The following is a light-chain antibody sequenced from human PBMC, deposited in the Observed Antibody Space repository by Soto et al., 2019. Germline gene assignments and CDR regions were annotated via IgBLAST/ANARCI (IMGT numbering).Light chain of an antibody. V-gene: IGLV2-8*01. CDR1: SSDVGGYNY. CDR2: EVS. CDR3: SSYAGSNLLL. Sequence: QSALTQPPSASGSPGQSVTISCTGTSSDVGGYNYVSWYQQHPDKAPKLMIYEVSKRPSGVPDRFSGSKSGNTASLTVSGLQADDEADYYCSSYAGSNLLLFGGGTKLTVL. J-gene: IGLJ2*01.